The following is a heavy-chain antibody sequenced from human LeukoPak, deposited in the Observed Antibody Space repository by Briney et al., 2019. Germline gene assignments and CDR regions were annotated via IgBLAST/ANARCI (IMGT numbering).Heavy chain of an antibody. J-gene: IGHJ2*01. Sequence: ASVKVSCKASGYTFTSYGISWVRQAPGQGLEWMGWISAYNGNTNYAQKLQGRVTMTTDTSTSTAYVELRSLRSDDTAVYYCARLYSSSWYLGSYWYFDLWGRGTLVTVSS. D-gene: IGHD6-13*01. V-gene: IGHV1-18*01. CDR1: GYTFTSYG. CDR3: ARLYSSSWYLGSYWYFDL. CDR2: ISAYNGNT.